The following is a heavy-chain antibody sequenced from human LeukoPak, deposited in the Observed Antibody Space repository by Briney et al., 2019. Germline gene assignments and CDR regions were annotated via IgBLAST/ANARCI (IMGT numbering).Heavy chain of an antibody. CDR1: GGSISSSSYY. J-gene: IGHJ5*02. D-gene: IGHD1-1*01. V-gene: IGHV4-39*01. CDR3: ARTTGANWS. CDR2: IYYSGST. Sequence: SETLSLTCTVSGGSISSSSYYWAWIRQPPGKGPEWIGSIYYSGSTYYNPSLKSRVTISGDTSKNQFSLKLSSVTAAETAIYYCARTTGANWSSGQGTPVTVSS.